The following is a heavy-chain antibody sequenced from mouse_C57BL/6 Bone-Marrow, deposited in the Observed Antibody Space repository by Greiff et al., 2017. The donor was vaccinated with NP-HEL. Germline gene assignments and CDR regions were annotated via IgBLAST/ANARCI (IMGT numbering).Heavy chain of an antibody. V-gene: IGHV14-4*01. CDR1: GFNIKDDY. CDR3: TTKVVEDY. CDR2: IDPENGDT. Sequence: EVKLQESGAELVRPGASVKLSCTASGFNIKDDYMHWVKQRPEQGLEWIGWIDPENGDTEYASKFQGKATITADTSSNTAYLQLSSLTSEDTAVYYCTTKVVEDYWGQGTTLTVSS. D-gene: IGHD1-1*01. J-gene: IGHJ2*01.